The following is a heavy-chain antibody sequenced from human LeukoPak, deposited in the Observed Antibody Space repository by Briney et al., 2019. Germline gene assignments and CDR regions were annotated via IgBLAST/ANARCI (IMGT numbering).Heavy chain of an antibody. CDR3: ARTYYGSGSYYNVGWFDP. CDR2: ISWNSGSI. CDR1: GFTFDDYA. Sequence: GGSLRLSCAASGFTFDDYAMHWVRQAPGKGLEWVSGISWNSGSIGYADSVKGRFTISRDNAKNSLYLQMNSLRAEDTAVYYCARTYYGSGSYYNVGWFDPWGQGTLVTVSS. J-gene: IGHJ5*02. V-gene: IGHV3-9*01. D-gene: IGHD3-10*01.